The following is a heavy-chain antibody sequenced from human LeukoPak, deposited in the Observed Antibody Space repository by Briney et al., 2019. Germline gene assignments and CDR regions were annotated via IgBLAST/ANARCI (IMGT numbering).Heavy chain of an antibody. CDR2: IYENGGTT. J-gene: IGHJ4*02. CDR3: AKDFRIGYSAHFDY. D-gene: IGHD2-21*01. Sequence: GGSLRLSCAASGFTVSSNYMSWVRQAPEKGLEFVSGIYENGGTTYYADSVKGRFSISRDNSKNTLYLQMDSLRGEDTAVYYCAKDFRIGYSAHFDYWGQGALVTVSS. V-gene: IGHV3-53*01. CDR1: GFTVSSNY.